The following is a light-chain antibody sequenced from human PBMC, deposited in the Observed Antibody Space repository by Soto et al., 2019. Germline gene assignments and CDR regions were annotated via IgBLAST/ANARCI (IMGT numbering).Light chain of an antibody. Sequence: DFVMTQSPLSLPVTAGEPASISSRSSQSLLHSSGYNYLDRYLQKPGQSPQLLIYLGSHRASGVPDRFSGSESGTDFTLKISRVEDEDVGVYYCMQRLQTPWTFGQGTKVEIK. CDR3: MQRLQTPWT. J-gene: IGKJ1*01. V-gene: IGKV2-28*01. CDR1: QSLLHSSGYNY. CDR2: LGS.